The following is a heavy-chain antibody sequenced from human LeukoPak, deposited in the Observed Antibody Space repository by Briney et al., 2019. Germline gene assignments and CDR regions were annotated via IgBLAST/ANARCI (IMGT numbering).Heavy chain of an antibody. V-gene: IGHV4-4*02. CDR1: GGSISSSNW. Sequence: SGTLSLTCAVSGGSISSSNWWSWVRQPPGKGLEWIGEIYHSGSTNYNPSLKSRVTISVDTSKNQFSLKLSSVTAADTAVYYCARGLGYCSSASCFNAFDIWGQGTMVTVSS. D-gene: IGHD2-2*01. J-gene: IGHJ3*02. CDR2: IYHSGST. CDR3: ARGLGYCSSASCFNAFDI.